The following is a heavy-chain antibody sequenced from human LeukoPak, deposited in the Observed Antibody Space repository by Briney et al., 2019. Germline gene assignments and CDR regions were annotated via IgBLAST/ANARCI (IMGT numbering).Heavy chain of an antibody. CDR2: FDPEDGET. CDR1: GYTFTDYY. Sequence: ASVKVSCKASGYTFTDYYLHWVRQAPGQGLEWMGGFDPEDGETIYAQKFQGRVTMTEDTSTDTAYMELSSLRSEDTAVYYCATADMVRGVPDYWGQGTLVTVSS. V-gene: IGHV1-24*01. CDR3: ATADMVRGVPDY. D-gene: IGHD3-10*01. J-gene: IGHJ4*02.